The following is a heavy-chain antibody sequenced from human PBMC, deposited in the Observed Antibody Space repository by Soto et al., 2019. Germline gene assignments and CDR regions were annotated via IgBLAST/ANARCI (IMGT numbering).Heavy chain of an antibody. CDR1: GGTFGSQG. V-gene: IGHV1-69*13. D-gene: IGHD5-18*01. CDR2: FIAMPGTP. Sequence: SVKVSCKASGGTFGSQGVAWVRQAPGQGLEWMGGFIAMPGTPTYAKKVQGRATISADESLTSSYLELRSLRSEDTGVYFCARGAMANFGYWGQGTVVTVSS. CDR3: ARGAMANFGY. J-gene: IGHJ4*02.